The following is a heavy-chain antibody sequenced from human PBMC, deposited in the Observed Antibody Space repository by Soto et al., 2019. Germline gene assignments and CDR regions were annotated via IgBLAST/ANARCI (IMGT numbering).Heavy chain of an antibody. Sequence: ASVKASCKASGYTFTSYGISWVRQAPGQGLERMGWISAYNGNTNYAQKLQGRVTMTTDTSTSTAYKKLRSLRSDDTAVYYCASILPDYDCCGGYYSSWFDPWGQGTLVTVPQ. D-gene: IGHD3-3*01. CDR1: GYTFTSYG. CDR2: ISAYNGNT. CDR3: ASILPDYDCCGGYYSSWFDP. V-gene: IGHV1-18*01. J-gene: IGHJ5*02.